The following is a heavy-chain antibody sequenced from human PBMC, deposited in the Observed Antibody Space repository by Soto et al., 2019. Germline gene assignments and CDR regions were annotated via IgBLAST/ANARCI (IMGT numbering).Heavy chain of an antibody. CDR1: WCNFSSYA. Sequence: GGSQRLSCAASWCNFSSYAMSWVRQAPGKGLEWVSAISGSGGSTYYADSVKGRFTISRDNSKNTLYLQMNSLRAEDTAVYYCTASSGWYNAFDIWGQGTMFT. J-gene: IGHJ3*02. D-gene: IGHD6-19*01. CDR2: ISGSGGST. V-gene: IGHV3-23*01. CDR3: TASSGWYNAFDI.